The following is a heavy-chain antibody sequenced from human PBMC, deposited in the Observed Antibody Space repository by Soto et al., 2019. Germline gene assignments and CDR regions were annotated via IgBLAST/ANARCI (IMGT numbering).Heavy chain of an antibody. CDR1: GFTFSGSA. Sequence: GGSLRLSFASSGFTFSGSAMHWVRQASGKGLEWVGRIRNKANSYATVYAASVKGRFTISRDDSKNTAYLQMNSLKTEDTAVYYCTRPIFGVVIIGDAFDIWGQGTMVTVSS. D-gene: IGHD3-3*01. CDR2: IRNKANSYAT. J-gene: IGHJ3*02. CDR3: TRPIFGVVIIGDAFDI. V-gene: IGHV3-73*01.